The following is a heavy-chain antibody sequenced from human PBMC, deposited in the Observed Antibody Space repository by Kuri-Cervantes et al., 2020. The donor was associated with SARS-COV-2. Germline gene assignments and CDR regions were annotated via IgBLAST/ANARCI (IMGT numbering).Heavy chain of an antibody. Sequence: ETLSLTCEASGFTFSRSAMSWVRQAPGKGLEWVSVISGSGDRTYYADSVKGRFTISRDNSKNTLYLQMDSLTIDDAALYYCVKDLGGKGVGATGDYWGQGTLVTVS. J-gene: IGHJ4*02. D-gene: IGHD1-26*01. CDR1: GFTFSRSA. V-gene: IGHV3-23*01. CDR3: VKDLGGKGVGATGDY. CDR2: ISGSGDRT.